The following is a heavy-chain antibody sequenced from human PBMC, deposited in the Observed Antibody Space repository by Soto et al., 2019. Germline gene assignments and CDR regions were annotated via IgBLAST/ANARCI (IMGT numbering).Heavy chain of an antibody. D-gene: IGHD3-3*01. CDR3: ARQGYHDLWSGYPAPDYGMDV. CDR1: GYIFTNYW. Sequence: RGESLKISCKGSGYIFTNYWIGWVRQMPGKGLEWMGIIYPGDSHTRYSPSFQGQVTISVDTSMSSAYLQWSSLKASDTAKYYCARQGYHDLWSGYPAPDYGMDVWGQGTTVTVSS. CDR2: IYPGDSHT. V-gene: IGHV5-51*01. J-gene: IGHJ6*02.